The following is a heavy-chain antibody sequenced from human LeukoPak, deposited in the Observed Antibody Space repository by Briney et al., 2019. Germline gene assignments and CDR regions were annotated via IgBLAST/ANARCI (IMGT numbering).Heavy chain of an antibody. Sequence: PGGSLRLSCAASGFTFSSYGMHWVRQAPGKGLEWVAFTRYDGSNKYYADSVKGRFTISRDNSKNTLYLQMNSLRAEDTAVYYCAKDWGPHYGDPTDDYWGQGTLVTVSS. CDR3: AKDWGPHYGDPTDDY. V-gene: IGHV3-30*02. D-gene: IGHD4-17*01. J-gene: IGHJ4*02. CDR1: GFTFSSYG. CDR2: TRYDGSNK.